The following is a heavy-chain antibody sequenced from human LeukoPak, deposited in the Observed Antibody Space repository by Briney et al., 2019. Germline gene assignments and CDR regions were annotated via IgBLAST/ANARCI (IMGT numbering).Heavy chain of an antibody. CDR1: GYTFTGYD. Sequence: AASVKVSCTASGYTFTGYDIHWVRQAPGQGLEWMGWINPNSGGTKYAQKFQGRVTMTRDTSISTAYMELSRLRSDDTAVYYCARTGYSSTYRFTGDYWGQGTLVTVSS. D-gene: IGHD6-13*01. CDR2: INPNSGGT. V-gene: IGHV1-2*02. J-gene: IGHJ4*02. CDR3: ARTGYSSTYRFTGDY.